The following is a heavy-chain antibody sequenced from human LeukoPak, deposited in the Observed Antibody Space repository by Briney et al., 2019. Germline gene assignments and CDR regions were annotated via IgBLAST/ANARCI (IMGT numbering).Heavy chain of an antibody. CDR2: IYYSGST. Sequence: SETLSLTCTVSGGSISSYYWSWIRQPPGKGLEWIGYIYYSGSTNYNPSLKSRVTISVDTSKNQFSLKLSSVTAADTAVYYCARVIAAAGTKGLYYYYYYYMDVWSKGTTVTVSS. CDR3: ARVIAAAGTKGLYYYYYYYMDV. CDR1: GGSISSYY. V-gene: IGHV4-59*01. D-gene: IGHD6-13*01. J-gene: IGHJ6*03.